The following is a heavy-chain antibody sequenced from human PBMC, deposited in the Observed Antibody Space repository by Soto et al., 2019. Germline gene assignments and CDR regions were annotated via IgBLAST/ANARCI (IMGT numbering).Heavy chain of an antibody. D-gene: IGHD6-19*01. J-gene: IGHJ5*02. CDR1: GFAFSTYG. Sequence: QVHLVESGGGVVRPGRSLTISCVGSGFAFSTYGMHWVRQAPAKGLEWVALISYDGTDKYYADSVKGRFSISRDNSKQTLSLQMDSLRPEDTAVYYCAKDFGAWSDSWGQGTLVNVSS. V-gene: IGHV3-30*18. CDR2: ISYDGTDK. CDR3: AKDFGAWSDS.